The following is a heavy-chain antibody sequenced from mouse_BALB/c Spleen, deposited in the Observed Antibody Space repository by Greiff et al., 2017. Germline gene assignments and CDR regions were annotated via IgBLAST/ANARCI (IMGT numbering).Heavy chain of an antibody. CDR2: ISYSGST. J-gene: IGHJ4*01. Sequence: EVQLQESGPGLVKPSQSLSLTCTVTGYSITSDYAWNWIRQFPGNKLEWMGYISYSGSTSYNPSLKSRISITRDTSKNQFFLQLNSVTTEDTATYYCARKPPYAMDYWGQGTSVTVSS. V-gene: IGHV3-2*02. CDR3: ARKPPYAMDY. CDR1: GYSITSDYA.